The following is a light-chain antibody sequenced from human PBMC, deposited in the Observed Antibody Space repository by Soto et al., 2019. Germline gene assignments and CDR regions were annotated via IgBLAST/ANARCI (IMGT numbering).Light chain of an antibody. J-gene: IGLJ3*02. CDR2: EVS. CDR1: SSDVGAYNY. V-gene: IGLV2-8*01. CDR3: TSYVGSDIWV. Sequence: QSALTQPPSASGSPGQSVTISCTGTSSDVGAYNYVSWYQQYPGKAPKLMIYEVSKRPSGVPDRFSGSKSGNTASLTVSGLQAEDEADYRCTSYVGSDIWVFGGGTKVTVL.